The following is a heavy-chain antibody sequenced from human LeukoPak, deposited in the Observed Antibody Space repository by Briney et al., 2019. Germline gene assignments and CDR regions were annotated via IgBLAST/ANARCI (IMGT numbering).Heavy chain of an antibody. Sequence: GGSLRLSCGASGFTFSSYWMHWVRQAPGKGLVWVSRINNDGSSTSYADSVQGRFTISRDNAKNTLYLQMNSLRAEDAALYYCARVARGDYYYYYMDVWGKGTTVTVSS. CDR3: ARVARGDYYYYYMDV. J-gene: IGHJ6*03. D-gene: IGHD3-10*01. CDR1: GFTFSSYW. CDR2: INNDGSST. V-gene: IGHV3-74*01.